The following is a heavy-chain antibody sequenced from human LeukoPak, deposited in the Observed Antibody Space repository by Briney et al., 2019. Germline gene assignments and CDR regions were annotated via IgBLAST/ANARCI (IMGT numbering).Heavy chain of an antibody. J-gene: IGHJ5*02. V-gene: IGHV5-51*01. CDR3: ARGAADCANGICYSYNWFDP. CDR1: GYSFTTYW. CDR2: IYPDDSDT. D-gene: IGHD2-8*01. Sequence: GESLKISCKVSGYSFTTYWIGWVRQMPGKGLEWMGIIYPDDSDTRYSPSFQGQVTISVDKSISTAYLQWSSLRASDTAMYYCARGAADCANGICYSYNWFDPWGQGTLVTVSS.